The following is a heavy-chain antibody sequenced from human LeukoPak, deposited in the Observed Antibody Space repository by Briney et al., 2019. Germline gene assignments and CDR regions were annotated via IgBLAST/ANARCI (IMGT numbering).Heavy chain of an antibody. CDR1: GGSISSYY. CDR3: ARDRSYYMDV. J-gene: IGHJ6*03. CDR2: IYYSGSN. V-gene: IGHV4-59*01. Sequence: SETLSLTCTVSGGSISSYYWSWIRQPPGKGLEWIGYIYYSGSNNYNPSLKSRVTISEDTSKNQFSLKLSSVTAADTAVYYCARDRSYYMDVWGKGTTVTISS.